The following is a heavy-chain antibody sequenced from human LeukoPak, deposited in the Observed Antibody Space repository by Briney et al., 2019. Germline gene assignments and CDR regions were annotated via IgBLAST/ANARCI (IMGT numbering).Heavy chain of an antibody. CDR1: GYTFTGHY. Sequence: ASVKVSCKASGYTFTGHYMHWVRQAPGQGLEWMGRINPNSGGTNYAQKFQGRVTMTRDTSISTAYMELSRLRSDDTAVYYCARDYRETGTFDYWGQGTLVTVSS. V-gene: IGHV1-2*06. D-gene: IGHD1-7*01. CDR2: INPNSGGT. CDR3: ARDYRETGTFDY. J-gene: IGHJ4*02.